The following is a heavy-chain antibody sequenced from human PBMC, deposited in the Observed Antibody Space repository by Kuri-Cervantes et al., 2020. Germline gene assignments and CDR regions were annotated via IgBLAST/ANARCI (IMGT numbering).Heavy chain of an antibody. D-gene: IGHD3-10*01. CDR1: GYTFTNYG. V-gene: IGHV1-18*01. CDR2: ISAYNGNT. CDR3: ASRYGSGSYPNWFDP. J-gene: IGHJ5*02. Sequence: ASVKVSCKASGYTFTNYGISWVRQAPGQGLEWMGWISAYNGNTNYAQKFQGRVTMTRDTSISTAYMELSRLRSDDTAVYYCASRYGSGSYPNWFDPWGQGTLVTVSS.